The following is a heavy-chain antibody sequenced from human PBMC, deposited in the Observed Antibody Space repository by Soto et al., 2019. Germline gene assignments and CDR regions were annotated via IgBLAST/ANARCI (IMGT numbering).Heavy chain of an antibody. CDR1: GFTFSSYA. CDR2: ISRNGGST. Sequence: EVQLVESGGGLVQPGGSLRLSCAASGFTFSSYAMHWVRQAPGKGLAYVSTISRNGGSTYYADSVKVRFASSRDNSKNSMYRQMGSLRAEDMAVYYCASEGGRSYFDYWGQGTLVTVSS. V-gene: IGHV3-64*07. J-gene: IGHJ4*02. CDR3: ASEGGRSYFDY. D-gene: IGHD2-15*01.